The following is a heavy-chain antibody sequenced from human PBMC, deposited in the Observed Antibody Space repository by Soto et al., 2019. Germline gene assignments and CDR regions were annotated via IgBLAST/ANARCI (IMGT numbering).Heavy chain of an antibody. J-gene: IGHJ3*01. Sequence: SETLSLTCAVYGGSFSGYYWSWIRQPPGKGLEWIGEINHSGSTNYNPSLKSRVTISVDTSKNQFSLKLSSVTAADTAVYYCARAAAYQHYDFWTPKSAFDFWAKGQWSP. CDR1: GGSFSGYY. CDR3: ARAAAYQHYDFWTPKSAFDF. D-gene: IGHD3-3*01. CDR2: INHSGST. V-gene: IGHV4-34*01.